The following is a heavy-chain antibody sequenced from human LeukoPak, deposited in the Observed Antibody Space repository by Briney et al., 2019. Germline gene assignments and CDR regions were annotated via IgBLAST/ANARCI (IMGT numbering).Heavy chain of an antibody. V-gene: IGHV3-30*18. CDR1: GFTFSSYG. CDR2: ISYDGSNK. CDR3: AKDDYGNYNNWFDP. J-gene: IGHJ5*02. D-gene: IGHD4-11*01. Sequence: GRSLRLSCAASGFTFSSYGMHWVRQAPGKGLEWVAVISYDGSNKYYADSVKGRFTISRDSSKNTLYLQMNSLRAEDTAVYYCAKDDYGNYNNWFDPWGQGTLVTVSS.